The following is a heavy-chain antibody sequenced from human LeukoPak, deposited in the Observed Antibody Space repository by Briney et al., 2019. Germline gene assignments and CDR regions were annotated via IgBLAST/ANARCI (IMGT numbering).Heavy chain of an antibody. CDR3: ARELKYFWSGYYY. Sequence: PGGSLRLSCAASGFTFSSYGMHWVRQAPGKGLEWVAVISYDGSNKYYADSVKGRFTISRDNSKNTLYLQMNSLRAEDTAVYYCARELKYFWSGYYYWGQGTLVTVSS. D-gene: IGHD3-3*01. V-gene: IGHV3-30*03. CDR1: GFTFSSYG. CDR2: ISYDGSNK. J-gene: IGHJ4*02.